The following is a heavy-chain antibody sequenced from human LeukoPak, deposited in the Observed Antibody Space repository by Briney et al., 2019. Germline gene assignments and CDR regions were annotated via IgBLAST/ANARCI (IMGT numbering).Heavy chain of an antibody. V-gene: IGHV1-2*02. CDR1: GYTFTIYY. D-gene: IGHD2-2*02. Sequence: ASVKVSCKASGYTFTIYYMHWVRQAPGQGLEWMGWINPNSGGTSYAQRFQGRVTMTRDTSNSTAYMELSGLTSDDTAVYYCARNPPYCTSTSCYNDYWGQGTLVTVSS. J-gene: IGHJ4*02. CDR2: INPNSGGT. CDR3: ARNPPYCTSTSCYNDY.